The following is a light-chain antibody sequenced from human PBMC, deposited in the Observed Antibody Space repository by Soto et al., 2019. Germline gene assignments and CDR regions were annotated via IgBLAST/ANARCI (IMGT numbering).Light chain of an antibody. J-gene: IGLJ2*01. CDR3: LLSYGATVV. CDR1: TGAVTSGLY. CDR2: DTS. Sequence: QAVVTQEPSLTVSPGGTVTLTCGSSTGAVTSGLYPYWFQQKPGQAPRTLIYDTSNRHSWTPARFSGSLLGGKAALTLSGAQPEDEAEHYCLLSYGATVVFGGGTKLTVL. V-gene: IGLV7-46*01.